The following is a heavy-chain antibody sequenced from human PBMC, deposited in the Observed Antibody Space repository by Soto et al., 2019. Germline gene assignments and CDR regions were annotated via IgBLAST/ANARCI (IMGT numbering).Heavy chain of an antibody. D-gene: IGHD3-3*02. CDR1: GFSLSTSGVG. J-gene: IGHJ3*01. CDR3: ARGLATLPVFAFDV. CDR2: IYWSGDE. V-gene: IGHV2-5*01. Sequence: VSGPTLVNPTQTLTLTCSFSGFSLSTSGVGVGWVRQPPGKALEWLALIYWSGDEHYRPSLESRLTITKVTSKNQVVLIMTDMDPVDAAAYYCARGLATLPVFAFDVWGQGTPVTVSS.